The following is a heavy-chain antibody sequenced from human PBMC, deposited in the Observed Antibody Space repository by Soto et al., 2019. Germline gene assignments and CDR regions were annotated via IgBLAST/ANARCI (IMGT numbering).Heavy chain of an antibody. CDR3: ARDYAYCGSDCYPPGNYFDY. CDR2: ISSSSSYI. D-gene: IGHD2-21*01. J-gene: IGHJ4*02. V-gene: IGHV3-21*01. CDR1: GFTFSSYS. Sequence: PGGSLRLSCASSGFTFSSYSMNWVRQAPGKGLEWVSSISSSSSYIYYADSVKGRFTISRDNAKNSLYLQMNSLRAEDTAVYYCARDYAYCGSDCYPPGNYFDYWGQGTLVTVSS.